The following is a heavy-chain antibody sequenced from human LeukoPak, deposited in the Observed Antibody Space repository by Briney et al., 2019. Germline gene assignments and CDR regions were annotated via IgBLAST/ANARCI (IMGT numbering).Heavy chain of an antibody. CDR3: ASAGSGSYFS. CDR1: GGSFSAYY. CDR2: INHSGST. V-gene: IGHV4-34*01. J-gene: IGHJ4*02. D-gene: IGHD3-10*01. Sequence: PSETLSLTCAVYGGSFSAYYWSWIRQPPGKGLEWIGEINHSGSTNYNPSLKSRVTISVDTSKNQFSLKLSSVTAADTAVYYCASAGSGSYFSWGQGTLVTVSS.